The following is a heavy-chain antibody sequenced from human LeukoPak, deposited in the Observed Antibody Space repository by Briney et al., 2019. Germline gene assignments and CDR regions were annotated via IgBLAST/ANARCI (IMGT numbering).Heavy chain of an antibody. V-gene: IGHV3-74*01. D-gene: IGHD1-26*01. CDR3: ARGGTSGSYYKGRYVTGRYFDY. Sequence: GGSLRLSCAASGFTFSSTWMHWFRQAPGKGPVWVSRIHSDGSSTIYADSVKGRFTISRDNARNTLYLQMNSLRAEDTAVYYCARGGTSGSYYKGRYVTGRYFDYWGQGTLVTVSS. CDR2: IHSDGSST. J-gene: IGHJ4*02. CDR1: GFTFSSTW.